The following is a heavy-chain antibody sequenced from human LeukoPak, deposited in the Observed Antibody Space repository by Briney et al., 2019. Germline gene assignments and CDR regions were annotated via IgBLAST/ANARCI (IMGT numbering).Heavy chain of an antibody. D-gene: IGHD6-13*01. CDR1: GYTFTTYY. V-gene: IGHV1-18*01. Sequence: ASVKVSCKASGYTFTTYYTSWVRQAPGQGLEWMGWISAYNGNTNYAQKFQGRVTMTTDTSTSTAYMELRSLRSDDTAVYYCAREEGAPIAAANVWGLGTMVTVSS. CDR2: ISAYNGNT. CDR3: AREEGAPIAAANV. J-gene: IGHJ3*01.